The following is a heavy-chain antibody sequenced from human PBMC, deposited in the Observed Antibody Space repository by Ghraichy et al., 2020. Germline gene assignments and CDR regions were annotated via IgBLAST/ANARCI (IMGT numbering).Heavy chain of an antibody. Sequence: SGPTLVKPTQTLTLTCTFSGFSLSTSGVGVGWIRQPPGKALEWLALIYWDDDKRYSPSLKSRLTITKDTSKNQVVLTMTNMDPVDTATYYCAHSPYSSSWYSLGAFDYWGQGTLVTVSS. V-gene: IGHV2-5*02. CDR3: AHSPYSSSWYSLGAFDY. CDR1: GFSLSTSGVG. J-gene: IGHJ4*02. D-gene: IGHD6-13*01. CDR2: IYWDDDK.